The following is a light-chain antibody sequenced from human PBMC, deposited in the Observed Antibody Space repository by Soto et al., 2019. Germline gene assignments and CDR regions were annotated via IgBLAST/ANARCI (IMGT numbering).Light chain of an antibody. CDR2: EVS. V-gene: IGLV2-8*01. CDR1: SSDVGGYNS. Sequence: QSALTQPHSSSGSPGQSVTISCTGSSSDVGGYNSVSWYQHHPGKVPKVMIYEVSKRPSGVPDRFSGSKSVNTASLTVSGLQAEDEADYYCSSYAGSNNLVFGGGTKVTVL. CDR3: SSYAGSNNLV. J-gene: IGLJ2*01.